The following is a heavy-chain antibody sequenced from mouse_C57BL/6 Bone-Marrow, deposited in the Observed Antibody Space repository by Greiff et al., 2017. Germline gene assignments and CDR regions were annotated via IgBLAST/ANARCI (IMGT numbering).Heavy chain of an antibody. CDR1: GFSLTSYG. CDR3: ALKGLVFDY. Sequence: VQLQQSGPGLVQPSQSLSITCTVSGFSLTSYGVHWVRQSPGKGLEWLVVIWSGGSTDYNAAFISRLSISKDNSKSQVFFKMNSLQADDTAIYYCALKGLVFDYWGQGTTLTVSS. CDR2: IWSGGST. D-gene: IGHD2-2*01. J-gene: IGHJ2*01. V-gene: IGHV2-2*01.